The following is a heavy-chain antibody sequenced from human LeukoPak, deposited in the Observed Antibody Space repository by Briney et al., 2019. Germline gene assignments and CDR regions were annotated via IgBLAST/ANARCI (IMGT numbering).Heavy chain of an antibody. CDR3: ARNRRSYDSSGYQNYFAY. D-gene: IGHD3-22*01. CDR2: INYSGST. V-gene: IGHV4-39*01. Sequence: SETLSLTCTVSGGSITSGAYYWGWIRQPPGKGPEWIGSINYSGSTYSNTSLKSRVTISVDTSKNQFSLKLISVTAADTAVYYCARNRRSYDSSGYQNYFAYWGQGTLVIVSS. CDR1: GGSITSGAYY. J-gene: IGHJ4*02.